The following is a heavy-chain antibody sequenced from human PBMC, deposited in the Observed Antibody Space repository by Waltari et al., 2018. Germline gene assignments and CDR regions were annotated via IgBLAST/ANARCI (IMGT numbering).Heavy chain of an antibody. CDR2: IKRDGGSI. V-gene: IGHV3-74*01. CDR3: ARWRFCRSTTCLYGMDV. Sequence: EVQLVESGGVLAQPGGSLRLSCAASGFPFSTYWLHWVRQAPGKGLVWVPRIKRDGGSISCADSVKGRFTILRDNASTTVYRQMNSLIAEDAAVYYCARWRFCRSTTCLYGMDVWGQGTTVSVSS. CDR1: GFPFSTYW. J-gene: IGHJ6*02. D-gene: IGHD2-2*01.